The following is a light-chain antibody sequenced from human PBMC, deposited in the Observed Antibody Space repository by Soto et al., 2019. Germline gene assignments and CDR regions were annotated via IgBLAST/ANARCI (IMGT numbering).Light chain of an antibody. Sequence: QSALTQPASVSGSPGQSITISCTGTSSDVGAYDYVSWYQQHPGKAPKFMLYEVSNRPSGLSDRFSGSKSGNTASLTISGLQAADEAEYYCSSFTTSKTWVFGGGTKLTVL. J-gene: IGLJ3*02. CDR2: EVS. CDR3: SSFTTSKTWV. CDR1: SSDVGAYDY. V-gene: IGLV2-14*01.